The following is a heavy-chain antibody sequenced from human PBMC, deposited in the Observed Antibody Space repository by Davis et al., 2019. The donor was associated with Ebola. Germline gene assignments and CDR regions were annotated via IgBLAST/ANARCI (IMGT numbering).Heavy chain of an antibody. CDR3: ARGHSSSYYYYYYGMDV. V-gene: IGHV3-74*01. D-gene: IGHD6-6*01. CDR1: GFTFSGYW. J-gene: IGHJ6*02. CDR2: INSDGSST. Sequence: HTGGSLRLSCTASGFTFSGYWMHWVRQAPGKGLVWVSRINSDGSSTSYADSVKGRFTISRDNAKNTLYLQMNSLRAEDTAVYYCARGHSSSYYYYYYGMDVWGQGTTVTVSS.